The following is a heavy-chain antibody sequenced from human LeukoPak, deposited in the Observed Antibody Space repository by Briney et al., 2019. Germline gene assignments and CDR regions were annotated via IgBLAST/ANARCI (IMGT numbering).Heavy chain of an antibody. V-gene: IGHV3-48*01. J-gene: IGHJ4*02. D-gene: IGHD1-26*01. CDR2: ISGSSGII. CDR3: ARFTRRYSGDY. Sequence: PGGSLRLSCAASGFTFNTYTMNCVRQAPGRGLEWVSYISGSSGIIDYADSVRGRFTISRDNAKNSLYLQMNSLRVEDTAIYFCARFTRRYSGDYWGQGTLVSVSS. CDR1: GFTFNTYT.